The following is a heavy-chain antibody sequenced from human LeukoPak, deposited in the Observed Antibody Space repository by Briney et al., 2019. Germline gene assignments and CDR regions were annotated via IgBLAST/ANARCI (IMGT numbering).Heavy chain of an antibody. D-gene: IGHD2-2*02. V-gene: IGHV3-7*01. CDR2: IKQDGSEK. Sequence: PGGSLRLSCAASGFTFSDFWMTWVRQAPGKGLEWVANIKQDGSEKYYVDSVKGRFTISRDNSKNTLYLQMNSLRAEDTAVYYCAQDRHYNYFDYWGKGTLVTVSS. CDR1: GFTFSDFW. J-gene: IGHJ4*02. CDR3: AQDRHYNYFDY.